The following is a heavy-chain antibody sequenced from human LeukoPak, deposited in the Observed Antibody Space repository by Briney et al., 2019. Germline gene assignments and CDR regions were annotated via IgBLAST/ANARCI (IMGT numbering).Heavy chain of an antibody. V-gene: IGHV5-51*01. J-gene: IGHJ4*02. CDR1: GYRFTTYW. CDR3: ARPPDYCDCLAGFEF. Sequence: GESLMISCKASGYRFTTYWIAWVRQMPGKGLEWMGIIYPSDSDTKYSPSFQGQVTISADKSINTVYLQWSNLKASDTAMYYCARPPDYCDCLAGFEFWGQGTLVTVSS. D-gene: IGHD2-21*02. CDR2: IYPSDSDT.